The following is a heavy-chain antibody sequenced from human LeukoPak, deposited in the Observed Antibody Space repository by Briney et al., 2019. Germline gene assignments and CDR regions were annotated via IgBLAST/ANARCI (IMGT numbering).Heavy chain of an antibody. CDR2: IYYSGST. CDR1: GGSISSYY. D-gene: IGHD3-10*01. J-gene: IGHJ4*02. V-gene: IGHV4-59*01. Sequence: SETLSLTCTVSGGSISSYYWSWIRQPPGKGLEWIGYIYYSGSTNYNPSLKSRVTISVDTSKNQFSLKLSSVTAADTAVYYCARGSTLIRGFDYWGQGTLVTVSS. CDR3: ARGSTLIRGFDY.